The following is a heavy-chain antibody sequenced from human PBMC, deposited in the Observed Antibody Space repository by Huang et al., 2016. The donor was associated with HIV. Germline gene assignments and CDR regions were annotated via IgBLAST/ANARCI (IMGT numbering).Heavy chain of an antibody. CDR3: AKHLGGRRGFTFIVLFGAFDM. Sequence: EVQLLESGGGLAQPGGSLRLSCTASGFTFGSYAMNWVRQAAGKGLEGVSGTTASGGSTYYAKAVKGRFTISRDNSKNTLYLQMNSLRAEDTALYYCAKHLGGRRGFTFIVLFGAFDMWGQGTMVTVSS. J-gene: IGHJ3*02. D-gene: IGHD3-3*01. CDR1: GFTFGSYA. CDR2: TTASGGST. V-gene: IGHV3-23*01.